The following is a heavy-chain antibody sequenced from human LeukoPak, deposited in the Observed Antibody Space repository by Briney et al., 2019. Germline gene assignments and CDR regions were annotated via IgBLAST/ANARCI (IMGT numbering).Heavy chain of an antibody. V-gene: IGHV1-69*02. CDR2: IIPILGIA. CDR3: ARSDSGYDFWSGYYTSLDY. J-gene: IGHJ4*02. Sequence: GASVKVSCKASGGTFSSYTISWVRQAPGQGLEWMGRIIPILGIANYAQKFQGRVTITADKSTSTAYMELSSLRSEDTAVYYCARSDSGYDFWSGYYTSLDYWGQGTLVTVSS. CDR1: GGTFSSYT. D-gene: IGHD3-3*01.